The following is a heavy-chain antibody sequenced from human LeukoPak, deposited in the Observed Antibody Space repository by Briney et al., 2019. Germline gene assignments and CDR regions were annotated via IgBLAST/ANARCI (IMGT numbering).Heavy chain of an antibody. CDR3: ARDRLQSGSDY. J-gene: IGHJ4*02. D-gene: IGHD2-15*01. CDR2: ISSSSSYI. CDR1: GFTFSSYS. Sequence: PGGSLRLSCAASGFTFSSYSMNWVRQAPGKGLEWVSSISSSSSYIYYADSVKGRFTISRDNAKNSLYLQMNSLRAEDAAVYYCARDRLQSGSDYWGQGTLVTVSS. V-gene: IGHV3-21*01.